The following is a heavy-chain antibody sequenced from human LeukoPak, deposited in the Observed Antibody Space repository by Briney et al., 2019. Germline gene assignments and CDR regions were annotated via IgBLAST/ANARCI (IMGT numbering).Heavy chain of an antibody. CDR1: GFTFSNYA. J-gene: IGHJ5*01. V-gene: IGHV3-23*01. Sequence: GGSLRLSCAASGFTFSNYAMRWVREAPGKGVEWVSGMSGSGGSTYYEDSVKGRFTISRDNSKNTLYVQINSLRAEDTAVYYCAKGGSSGSYYDSWGQRTLVTVSS. CDR2: MSGSGGST. D-gene: IGHD3-10*01. CDR3: AKGGSSGSYYDS.